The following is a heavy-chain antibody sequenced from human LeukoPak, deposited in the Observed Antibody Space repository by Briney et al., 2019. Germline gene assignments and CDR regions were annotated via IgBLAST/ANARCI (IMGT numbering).Heavy chain of an antibody. V-gene: IGHV4-4*02. D-gene: IGHD1-1*01. CDR1: GDSISPSNW. CDR3: ARDQSQLGDFDS. CDR2: IYHSGST. J-gene: IGHJ4*02. Sequence: SETLSLTCAVSGDSISPSNWWSWVRQPPGKGLEWIGEIYHSGSTNYNPSLKSRVTISVDKSKNQFSLRLTSVTAADTAVYYCARDQSQLGDFDSWGQGALVTVSS.